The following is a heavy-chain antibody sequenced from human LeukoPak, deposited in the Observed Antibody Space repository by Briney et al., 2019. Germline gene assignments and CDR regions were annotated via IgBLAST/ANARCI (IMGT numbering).Heavy chain of an antibody. CDR2: IYPGDSDT. J-gene: IGHJ4*02. Sequence: GESLKISCKGSGYSFTNYWIAWVRQMPEKGLEWMGIIYPGDSDTRYSPSFQGQVTISADKSITTAYLQWNSLKASDTAMYYCARRHKRGAYSYGVDYWGQGTLVTVSS. CDR3: ARRHKRGAYSYGVDY. V-gene: IGHV5-51*01. D-gene: IGHD5-18*01. CDR1: GYSFTNYW.